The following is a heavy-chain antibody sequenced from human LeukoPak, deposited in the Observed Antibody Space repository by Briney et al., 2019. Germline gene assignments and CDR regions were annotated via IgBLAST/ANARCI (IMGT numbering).Heavy chain of an antibody. Sequence: SETLSLTCTVSGGSISSYYRSWIRQPPGKGLEWIGYIYYSGSTNYNPSLKSRVTISVDTSKNQFSLKLSSVTAADTAVYYCARCISAEAFDIWGQGTMVTVSS. V-gene: IGHV4-59*01. CDR1: GGSISSYY. CDR2: IYYSGST. D-gene: IGHD1-14*01. J-gene: IGHJ3*02. CDR3: ARCISAEAFDI.